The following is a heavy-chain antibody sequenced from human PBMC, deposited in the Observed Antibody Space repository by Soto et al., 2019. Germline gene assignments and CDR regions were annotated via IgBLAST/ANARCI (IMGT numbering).Heavy chain of an antibody. J-gene: IGHJ4*02. Sequence: ASVKVSCKASGYTFTSYDINWVRQATGQGLEWMGWMNPNSGNTGYAQKFQGRVTMTRNTSISTAYMELSSLRSEDTAVYYCARGRGGIWSPGGGRYFDYWGQGTLVTVSS. CDR2: MNPNSGNT. D-gene: IGHD3-10*01. CDR3: ARGRGGIWSPGGGRYFDY. CDR1: GYTFTSYD. V-gene: IGHV1-8*01.